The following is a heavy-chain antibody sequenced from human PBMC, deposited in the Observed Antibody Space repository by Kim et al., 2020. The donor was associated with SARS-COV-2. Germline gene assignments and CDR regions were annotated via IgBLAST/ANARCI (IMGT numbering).Heavy chain of an antibody. CDR1: GFTFTSFA. D-gene: IGHD6-13*01. CDR3: AGSPAAVRNY. J-gene: IGHJ4*02. Sequence: GGSLRLPCAASGFTFTSFAMIWVRQAPGKGLEWVSYIDISGSPIYYTDSVKGRFTISRDNTKHSLYLQMNSLRAEDTAVYYCAGSPAAVRNYWGQGTLVTVSS. V-gene: IGHV3-48*03. CDR2: IDISGSPI.